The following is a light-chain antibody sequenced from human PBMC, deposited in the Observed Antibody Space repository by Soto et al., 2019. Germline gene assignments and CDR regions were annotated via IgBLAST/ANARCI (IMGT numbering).Light chain of an antibody. J-gene: IGLJ1*01. CDR2: HVS. V-gene: IGLV2-14*01. CDR1: SSDVGGYNY. Sequence: QSALTQPASVSGSPGQSITISCTGTSSDVGGYNYVSWYQQHPAKVPKLMIYHVSNRPSGVSDRFSGSKSGNTASLTISGLQAEDEGDYYCYSYTTSSTYVFATGTKVTVL. CDR3: YSYTTSSTYV.